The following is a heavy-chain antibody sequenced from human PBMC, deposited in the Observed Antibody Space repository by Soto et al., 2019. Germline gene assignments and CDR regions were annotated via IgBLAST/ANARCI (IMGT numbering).Heavy chain of an antibody. V-gene: IGHV4-59*08. J-gene: IGHJ4*02. CDR3: ASNSYGYIFYDH. CDR1: GGSISSYY. CDR2: IYYSGST. D-gene: IGHD5-18*01. Sequence: SETLSLTCTVSGGSISSYYWSWIRQPPGKGLEWIGYIYYSGSTNYNPSLKSRVTISVDTSKNQLSLKLISVTAADTAVYYCASNSYGYIFYDHWGQGTPVTVSS.